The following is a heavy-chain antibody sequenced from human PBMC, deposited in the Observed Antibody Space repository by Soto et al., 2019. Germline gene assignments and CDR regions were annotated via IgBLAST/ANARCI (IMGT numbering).Heavy chain of an antibody. Sequence: GGSLRLSCAASGFTFSDHYMDWVRQAPGKGLEWVGRTRNKANSYTTEYAASVKGRFTISRDDSKNSLYLQMNSLKTEDTAVYYCARELITGTGLSQSADWFDPWGQGTLVTVSS. D-gene: IGHD1-7*01. V-gene: IGHV3-72*01. J-gene: IGHJ5*02. CDR1: GFTFSDHY. CDR2: TRNKANSYTT. CDR3: ARELITGTGLSQSADWFDP.